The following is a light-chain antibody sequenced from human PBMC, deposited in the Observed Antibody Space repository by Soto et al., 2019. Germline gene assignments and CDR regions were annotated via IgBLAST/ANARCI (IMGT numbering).Light chain of an antibody. CDR3: QEYDNWLRT. CDR2: GAS. V-gene: IGKV3-15*01. J-gene: IGKJ1*01. CDR1: QDISTN. Sequence: EIGMTQSPATLSVSPGERATLSCRASQDISTNLAWYQQKPGQAPRLLIYGASTRATGIPARFSGSGSGTEFTLTISSLQSEDFAVYYCQEYDNWLRTFGQGTKVEIK.